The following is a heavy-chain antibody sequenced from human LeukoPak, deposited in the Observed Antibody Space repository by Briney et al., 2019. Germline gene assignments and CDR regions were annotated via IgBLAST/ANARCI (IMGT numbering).Heavy chain of an antibody. Sequence: SETLSLTCTXSGGSISXXXXXXXXXRXPXXXXXXXXXYIYYTXSTYYNPSLXSRVTXSIDTSNNQFSLKLSSVTAADTAVYYCARDRIEIRNWKAFDIWGQGTMVTVSS. CDR2: IYYTXST. CDR1: GGSISXXXXX. D-gene: IGHD5-24*01. CDR3: ARDRIEIRNWKAFDI. J-gene: IGHJ3*02. V-gene: IGHV4-30-4*01.